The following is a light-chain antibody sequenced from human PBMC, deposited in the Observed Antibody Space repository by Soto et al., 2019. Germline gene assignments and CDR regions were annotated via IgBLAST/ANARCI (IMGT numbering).Light chain of an antibody. Sequence: SYELPQPPSVSVAPGPTATITCGGNNIGAKSVHWYQQTPGQAPVLVVHDDSDRPSGIPERFSGSNSGSTATLTISRVEAGDEADYYCHVWDSSSDLVVFGGGTKLTVL. V-gene: IGLV3-21*02. CDR3: HVWDSSSDLVV. CDR1: NIGAKS. J-gene: IGLJ2*01. CDR2: DDS.